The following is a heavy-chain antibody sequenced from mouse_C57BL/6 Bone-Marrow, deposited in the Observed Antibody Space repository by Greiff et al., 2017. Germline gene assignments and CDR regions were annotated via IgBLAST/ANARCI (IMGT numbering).Heavy chain of an antibody. J-gene: IGHJ2*01. CDR1: YFAFLASA. CDR3: ARYLYYYGSLDY. Sequence: LQQSGAELVRPGSSVKLSCKDSYFAFLASAMHWVKQRPGPGLEWIGTFTMYSDATDYSAHFKGKATLTVNTSSSTAYMELSSLTSEDSAVYYCARYLYYYGSLDYWGQGTTVTVSA. D-gene: IGHD1-1*01. CDR2: FTMYSDAT. V-gene: IGHV1-49*01.